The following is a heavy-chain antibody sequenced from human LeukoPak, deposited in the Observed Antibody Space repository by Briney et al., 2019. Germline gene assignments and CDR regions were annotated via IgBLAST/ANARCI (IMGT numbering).Heavy chain of an antibody. Sequence: ASVKVSCKASGGTFSSYAISWVRQAPGQGLEWMGGIIPIFGTANYAQKFQGRVTITADEFTSTAYMELSSLRSEDTAVYYCARSYDYVWGSYCYIGYFDYWGQGTLVTVSS. CDR2: IIPIFGTA. J-gene: IGHJ4*02. CDR1: GGTFSSYA. D-gene: IGHD3-16*02. CDR3: ARSYDYVWGSYCYIGYFDY. V-gene: IGHV1-69*01.